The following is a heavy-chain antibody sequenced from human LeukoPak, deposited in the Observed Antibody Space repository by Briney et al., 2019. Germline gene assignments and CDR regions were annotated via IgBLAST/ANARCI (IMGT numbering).Heavy chain of an antibody. D-gene: IGHD4-23*01. CDR1: GGSIRSYY. CDR3: ATGYGGNSGSWYFDL. V-gene: IGHV4-59*08. Sequence: SETLSLTCTVSGGSIRSYYWSWIRKPPGKGLEYIGYIYHSGSTNYNPSLKSRVTISVDTSKNQFSLKLSSVTAADTALYYCATGYGGNSGSWYFDLWGRGTLVAVSS. J-gene: IGHJ2*01. CDR2: IYHSGST.